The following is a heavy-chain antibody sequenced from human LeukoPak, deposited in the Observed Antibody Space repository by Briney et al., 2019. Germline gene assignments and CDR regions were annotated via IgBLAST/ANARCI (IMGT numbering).Heavy chain of an antibody. CDR3: AKDSVVVAATILNY. J-gene: IGHJ4*02. CDR1: GFTFSSYV. D-gene: IGHD2-15*01. Sequence: GGSLRLSCAASGFTFSSYVMHWVRQAPGKGLEWVADIWYDGSKKYYADSVKGRFTISRDNSKNTLYLQMNSLRAEDTAVYYCAKDSVVVAATILNYWGQGTLVTVSS. V-gene: IGHV3-33*06. CDR2: IWYDGSKK.